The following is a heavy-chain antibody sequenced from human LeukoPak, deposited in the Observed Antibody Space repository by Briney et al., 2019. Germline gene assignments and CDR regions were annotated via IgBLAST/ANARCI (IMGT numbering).Heavy chain of an antibody. V-gene: IGHV3-53*01. CDR2: ITESGDST. J-gene: IGHJ4*02. Sequence: GGSLRLSCAASGFTVSSNYMSWVRQAPGKGLEWVSSITESGDSTYYADSVKGRFTISRDNSKDTLYLQMNTLRAEDTAIYFCTRDGGWRPAADRGQGTLVTVSS. D-gene: IGHD2-2*01. CDR3: TRDGGWRPAAD. CDR1: GFTVSSNY.